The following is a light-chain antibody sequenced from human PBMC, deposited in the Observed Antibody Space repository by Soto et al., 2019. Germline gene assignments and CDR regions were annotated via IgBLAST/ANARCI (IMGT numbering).Light chain of an antibody. Sequence: EIVLTQSPGTLSLSPGERATLSCRASQSVSSSYLAWYQQKPSQAPRLLIYDASSRATGIPDRFSGSGSGTDFTLTISRLEPEDFAVYYCQQYGSSPLTFGPGTKVDIK. V-gene: IGKV3-20*01. J-gene: IGKJ3*01. CDR2: DAS. CDR1: QSVSSSY. CDR3: QQYGSSPLT.